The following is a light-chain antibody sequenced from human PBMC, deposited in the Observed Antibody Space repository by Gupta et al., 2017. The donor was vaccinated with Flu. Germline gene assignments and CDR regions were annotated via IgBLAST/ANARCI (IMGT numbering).Light chain of an antibody. Sequence: DIRMTQSPSALSASVGDRVTLTCRASQGILTYVNWYQQKPGKSPKLLLSDATRSQAGVPSRYSGSGSVTDFTLTISSLPPEDFATHCCLQASANPSTFGQGTRLEI. CDR1: QGILTY. CDR2: DAT. V-gene: IGKV1-39*01. J-gene: IGKJ1*01. CDR3: LQASANPST.